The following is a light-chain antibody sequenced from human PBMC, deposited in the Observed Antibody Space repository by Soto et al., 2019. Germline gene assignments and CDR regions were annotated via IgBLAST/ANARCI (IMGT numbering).Light chain of an antibody. Sequence: EIVMTQSPATLSVSPGERATLSCRASQSVGTDLAWYQQKPGQGPRLLIYGASTRFSGVPARFSGSGSGTDFTLTIDSLQSEDFAIYYCQQYVNWPQRHTFGQGTKLEF. CDR2: GAS. CDR1: QSVGTD. J-gene: IGKJ2*01. CDR3: QQYVNWPQRHT. V-gene: IGKV3-15*01.